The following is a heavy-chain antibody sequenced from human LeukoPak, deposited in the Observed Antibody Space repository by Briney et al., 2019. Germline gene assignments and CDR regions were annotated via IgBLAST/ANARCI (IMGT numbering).Heavy chain of an antibody. CDR3: ARGLYVVAAAAGGY. Sequence: ASVKVSCKASGYTFTSYDINWVRQATGQGLEWMGWTNPNSGNTGYAQKFQGRVTMTRNTSISTAYMELSSLRSEDTAVYYCARGLYVVAAAAGGYWGQGTLVTVSS. J-gene: IGHJ4*02. V-gene: IGHV1-8*01. CDR1: GYTFTSYD. D-gene: IGHD6-13*01. CDR2: TNPNSGNT.